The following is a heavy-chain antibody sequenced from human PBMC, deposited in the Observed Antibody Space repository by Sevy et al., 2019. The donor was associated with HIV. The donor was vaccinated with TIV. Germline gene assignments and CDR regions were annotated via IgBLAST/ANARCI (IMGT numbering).Heavy chain of an antibody. CDR3: GRDLRVDLDY. CDR1: GFTFSSYA. Sequence: GGSLRLSCAASGFTFSSYAFHWVRQAPGKGLEWVAVISFDGRKTDYANSVKGRFTISKDNSKNTLHLRMSRLRGDDTAVYYCGRDLRVDLDYWGQGTLVTVSS. CDR2: ISFDGRKT. J-gene: IGHJ4*02. V-gene: IGHV3-30*04.